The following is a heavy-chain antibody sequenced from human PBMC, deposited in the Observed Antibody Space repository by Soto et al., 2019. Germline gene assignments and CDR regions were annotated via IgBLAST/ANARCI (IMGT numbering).Heavy chain of an antibody. V-gene: IGHV4-61*01. CDR1: GGSVSNKTYY. Sequence: SETLSLTCSVSGGSVSNKTYYWSWIRQPPGKRLEWIGYVYYSGTTNYNPSLKSRVTISVDLSKNQFSLRLSSVTTADKDLYYCARTTAVPNTLRSRYF. CDR3: ARTTAVPNTLRSRYF. CDR2: VYYSGTT. D-gene: IGHD4-17*01. J-gene: IGHJ1*01.